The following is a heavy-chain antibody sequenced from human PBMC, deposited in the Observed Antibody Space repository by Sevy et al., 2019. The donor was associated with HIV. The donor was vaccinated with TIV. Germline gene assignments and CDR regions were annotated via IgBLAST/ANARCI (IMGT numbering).Heavy chain of an antibody. V-gene: IGHV3-30*03. D-gene: IGHD5-12*01. J-gene: IGHJ4*02. Sequence: GGSLRLSCEASGFTFSDYDMHWVHQAPGKGLEWVALILSDGSQKYYEDSVKGRFTISRDNSKNTVYLQMNSLRANDTAVFYCAGGEGYRGLYFDYWGQGSLVTVSS. CDR2: ILSDGSQK. CDR1: GFTFSDYD. CDR3: AGGEGYRGLYFDY.